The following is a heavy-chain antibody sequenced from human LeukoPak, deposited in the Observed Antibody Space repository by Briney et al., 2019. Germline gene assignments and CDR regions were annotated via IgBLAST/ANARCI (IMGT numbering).Heavy chain of an antibody. CDR1: GFTFSNSW. D-gene: IGHD3-10*01. CDR2: IKPDGSQK. Sequence: GGSLRLSCAASGFTFSNSWMSWVRQAPERGLEWVANIKPDGSQKDYVDSVKGRFTISRDNAKNSLYLEMNSLRVEDTAIYYCARFTRSASYEVYWGQGTLVTVSS. V-gene: IGHV3-7*01. J-gene: IGHJ4*02. CDR3: ARFTRSASYEVY.